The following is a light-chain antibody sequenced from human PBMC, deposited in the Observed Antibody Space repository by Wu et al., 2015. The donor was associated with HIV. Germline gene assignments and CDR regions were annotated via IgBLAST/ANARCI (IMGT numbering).Light chain of an antibody. CDR1: QGISSY. V-gene: IGKV1-8*01. J-gene: IGKJ4*01. Sequence: IRMTQSPSSLSASTGDRVNITCRASQGISSYLAWYQQKPGRAPNVLIYGPSTLHTGVPSRFSGSGSGTDFTLTISCLQSEDFATYYCQQYHKYPFTFGGGTRVRSN. CDR2: GPS. CDR3: QQYHKYPFT.